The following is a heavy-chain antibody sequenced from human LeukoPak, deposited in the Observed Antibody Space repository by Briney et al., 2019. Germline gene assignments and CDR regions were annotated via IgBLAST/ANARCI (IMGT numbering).Heavy chain of an antibody. D-gene: IGHD2-2*01. Sequence: GGSLRLSCAASGFTFSSYAMSWVRQAPGKGLEWISAINHRGSSTYYTDSVKGRFTISRDNSKNTLYLQMNSLRAEDTAVYHCAKNKDYCSSSTCYYQNGMDVWGQGTTVAVSS. CDR2: INHRGSST. V-gene: IGHV3-23*01. J-gene: IGHJ6*02. CDR1: GFTFSSYA. CDR3: AKNKDYCSSSTCYYQNGMDV.